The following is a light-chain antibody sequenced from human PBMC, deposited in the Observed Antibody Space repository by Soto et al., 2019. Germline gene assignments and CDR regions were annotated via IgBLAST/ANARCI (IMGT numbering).Light chain of an antibody. J-gene: IGKJ1*01. CDR2: DAS. V-gene: IGKV3-11*01. Sequence: PGERATLSCRASQSVGSFLAWYQQKPGQAPWLLIYDASKRATGIPARFSGSGSGTDFTLTISSLESEDFAVYYCQQRSNWPPHWTFGQGTKVEIK. CDR3: QQRSNWPPHWT. CDR1: QSVGSF.